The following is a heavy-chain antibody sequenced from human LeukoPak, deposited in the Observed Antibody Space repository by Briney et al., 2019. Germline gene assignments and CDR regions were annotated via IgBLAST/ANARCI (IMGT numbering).Heavy chain of an antibody. CDR2: VNHSGST. Sequence: SETLSLTCAVSGESFSGHYWSWIRQTPGKGLEWIGEVNHSGSTNYNPSLKSRVTISVDTSKNQFSLKLSSVTAADTAVYYCARGHHDSSGYYYYYYYMDVWGKGTTVTISS. V-gene: IGHV4-34*01. D-gene: IGHD3-22*01. CDR3: ARGHHDSSGYYYYYYYMDV. CDR1: GESFSGHY. J-gene: IGHJ6*03.